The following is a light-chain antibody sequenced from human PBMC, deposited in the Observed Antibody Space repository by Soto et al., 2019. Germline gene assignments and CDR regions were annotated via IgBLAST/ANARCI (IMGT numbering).Light chain of an antibody. CDR1: QGINSY. CDR2: AAS. CDR3: QQLNSYPRT. Sequence: DIQLTQSPSVLSASVGDRVTITCRASQGINSYLAWYQQKPGKVPKLLIYAASTLHSGVPSRFSGSGSGTEFTITISSLQPEDFATYDCQQLNSYPRTVGHGTKVEIK. J-gene: IGKJ1*01. V-gene: IGKV1-9*01.